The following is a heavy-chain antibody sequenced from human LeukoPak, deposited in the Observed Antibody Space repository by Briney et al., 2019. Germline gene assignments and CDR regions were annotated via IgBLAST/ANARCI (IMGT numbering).Heavy chain of an antibody. CDR1: GGTFSSYA. CDR2: IIPVFGTA. D-gene: IGHD3-10*01. CDR3: ARQQERITMIRGPFDY. V-gene: IGHV1-69*13. J-gene: IGHJ4*02. Sequence: SVKVSCKASGGTFSSYAISWVRQAPGQGLEWMGGIIPVFGTANYAQKFQGRVTITADESTSTAYMELSSLRSEDTAVYYCARQQERITMIRGPFDYWGQGTLVTASS.